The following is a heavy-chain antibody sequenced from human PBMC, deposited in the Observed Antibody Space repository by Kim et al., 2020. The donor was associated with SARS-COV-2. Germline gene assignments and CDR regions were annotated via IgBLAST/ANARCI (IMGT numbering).Heavy chain of an antibody. V-gene: IGHV3-48*03. D-gene: IGHD6-13*01. CDR3: ARDEVAAAGRYYYYGMDV. CDR1: GFTFSSYE. CDR2: ISSSGSTI. J-gene: IGHJ6*02. Sequence: GGSLRLSCAASGFTFSSYEMNWVRQAPGKGLEWVSYISSSGSTIYYADSVKGRFTISRDNAKNSLYLQMNSLRAEDTAVYYCARDEVAAAGRYYYYGMDVWGRGTTVTVSS.